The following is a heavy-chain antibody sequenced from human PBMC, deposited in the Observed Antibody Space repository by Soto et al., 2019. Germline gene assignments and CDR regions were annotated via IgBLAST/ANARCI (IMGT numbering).Heavy chain of an antibody. CDR3: VSHLRDYYDSGGYSSNRFDP. CDR2: IYYSGST. J-gene: IGHJ5*02. CDR1: GGSSSSSSYY. Sequence: PSETLSLTCTVSGGSSSSSSYYWGWIRQPPGKGLEWIGSIYYSGSTYYNPSLKSRVTISVDTSKNQFSLKLSSVTAADTAVYYCVSHLRDYYDSGGYSSNRFDPWGQGTLVTVS. D-gene: IGHD3-22*01. V-gene: IGHV4-39*01.